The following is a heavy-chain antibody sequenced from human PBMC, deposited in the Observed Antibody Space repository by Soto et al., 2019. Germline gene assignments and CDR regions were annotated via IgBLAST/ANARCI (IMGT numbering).Heavy chain of an antibody. J-gene: IGHJ3*02. V-gene: IGHV4-4*02. CDR1: GGSISSSNW. CDR3: AGAGDYGDCVSEGAFDI. D-gene: IGHD4-17*01. Sequence: QVQLQESGPGLVKPSGTLSLTCAVSGGSISSSNWWSWVRQPPGKGLEWIGEIYHSRSTNYNPSPKSRVTISVDKSKNRFSLKLGSVAAADTAVYYCAGAGDYGDCVSEGAFDIWGQGTMVTVSS. CDR2: IYHSRST.